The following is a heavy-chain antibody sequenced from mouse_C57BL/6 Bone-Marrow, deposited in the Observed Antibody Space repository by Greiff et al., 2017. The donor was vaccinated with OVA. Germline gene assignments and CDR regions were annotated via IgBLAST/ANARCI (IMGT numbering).Heavy chain of an antibody. J-gene: IGHJ4*01. D-gene: IGHD1-1*01. V-gene: IGHV1-64*01. CDR2: IHPNSGST. Sequence: QVQLKQPGAELVKPGASVKLSCKASGYTFTSYWMHWVKQRPGQGLEWIGMIHPNSGSTNYNEKFKSKATLTVDKSSSTAYMQLSSLTSEDSAVYYCARRGYYGSSLYAMDYWGQGTSVTVSS. CDR3: ARRGYYGSSLYAMDY. CDR1: GYTFTSYW.